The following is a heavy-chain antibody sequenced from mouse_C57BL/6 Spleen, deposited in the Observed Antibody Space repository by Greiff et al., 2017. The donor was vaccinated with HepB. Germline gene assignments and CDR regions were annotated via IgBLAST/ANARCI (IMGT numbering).Heavy chain of an antibody. J-gene: IGHJ3*01. D-gene: IGHD2-4*01. Sequence: VQLQQSGAELVKPGASVKLSCKASGYTFTSYWMHWVKQRPGQGLEWIGMIHPNSGSTNYNEKFKSKATLTVDKSSSTAYMQLSSLTSEDSAVYYCARWDYDYARFAYWGQGTLVTVSA. CDR1: GYTFTSYW. CDR2: IHPNSGST. CDR3: ARWDYDYARFAY. V-gene: IGHV1-64*01.